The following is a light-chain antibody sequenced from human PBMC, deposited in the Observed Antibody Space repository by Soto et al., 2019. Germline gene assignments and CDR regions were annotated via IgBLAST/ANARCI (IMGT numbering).Light chain of an antibody. J-gene: IGKJ3*01. CDR2: DAS. V-gene: IGKV1-13*02. Sequence: AIQLTQSPSSLSASVGDRVTITCRASQGISSALAWYQQKPGKAPKLLIYDASSLESGVPSRFGGSGSGTDFTLTISSLQPEDFATYYCQQFNSYVTFGPGTKVDIK. CDR3: QQFNSYVT. CDR1: QGISSA.